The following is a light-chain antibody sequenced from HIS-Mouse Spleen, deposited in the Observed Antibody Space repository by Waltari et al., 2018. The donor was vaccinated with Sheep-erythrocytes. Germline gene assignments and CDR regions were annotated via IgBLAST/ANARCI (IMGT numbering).Light chain of an antibody. J-gene: IGLJ3*02. V-gene: IGLV2-23*01. CDR2: DGS. Sequence: QSALTQPASVSGSPGQSITISCTGTSSDVGSYNLVSWYQQHPGKAPKLMIYDGSKRPSGVSNRFSGSKSGHTASLTISGLQAEDEADYYCCSYAGSSTPWVFGGGTKLTVL. CDR3: CSYAGSSTPWV. CDR1: SSDVGSYNL.